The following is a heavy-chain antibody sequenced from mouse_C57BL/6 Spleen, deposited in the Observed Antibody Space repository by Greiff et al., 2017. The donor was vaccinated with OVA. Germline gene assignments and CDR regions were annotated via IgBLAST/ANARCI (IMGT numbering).Heavy chain of an antibody. V-gene: IGHV1-19*01. CDR2: INPYNGGT. J-gene: IGHJ1*03. D-gene: IGHD4-1*01. CDR1: GYTFTDYY. CDR3: SRETGTDWYFDV. Sequence: VQLQQSGPVLVKPGASVKMSCKASGYTFTDYYMNWVKQSHGKSLEWIGVINPYNGGTSYNQKFKGKATLTVDKYSSTAYMELNSLTSEDAAVYYCSRETGTDWYFDVWGTGTTVTVSS.